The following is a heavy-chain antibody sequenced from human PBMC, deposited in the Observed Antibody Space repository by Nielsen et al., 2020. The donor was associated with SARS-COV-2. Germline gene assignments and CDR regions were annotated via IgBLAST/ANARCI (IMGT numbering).Heavy chain of an antibody. Sequence: ASVKVSCKVSGYTLSELSIHWVRQAPGKGLEWMGGFDPGDAETVYAQKFQGRIIMTEDTSADTAYMDLSSLRTEDTAVYYCATSLVAAIFGVLDYWGPGTLVTVSS. V-gene: IGHV1-24*01. CDR3: ATSLVAAIFGVLDY. D-gene: IGHD3-3*01. J-gene: IGHJ4*02. CDR2: FDPGDAET. CDR1: GYTLSELS.